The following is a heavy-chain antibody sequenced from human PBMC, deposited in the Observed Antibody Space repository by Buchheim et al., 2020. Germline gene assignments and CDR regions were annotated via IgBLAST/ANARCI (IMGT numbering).Heavy chain of an antibody. V-gene: IGHV5-51*01. Sequence: EVQLVQSGAEVKKPGESLKISCKGSGYTFDNYWIAWVRQMPGKGLEWMGIIHSGDSDTRYSPSFQGQVILSVDKSISTAFPQWSSLRASDSAMYYCARWTTVTAADSWGQGTL. J-gene: IGHJ4*02. CDR1: GYTFDNYW. CDR2: IHSGDSDT. CDR3: ARWTTVTAADS. D-gene: IGHD4-17*01.